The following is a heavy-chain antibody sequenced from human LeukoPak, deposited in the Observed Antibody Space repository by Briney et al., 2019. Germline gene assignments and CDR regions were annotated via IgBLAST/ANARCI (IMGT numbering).Heavy chain of an antibody. CDR1: EYTFTSYY. V-gene: IGHV1-46*01. J-gene: IGHJ4*02. CDR2: INPSGGST. D-gene: IGHD5-12*01. CDR3: ARDTTTGDFDY. Sequence: ASVKVSCKASEYTFTSYYMHWVRQAPGQGLEWMGIINPSGGSTSYAQKFQGRVTMTRDTSTSTVYMELSSLRSEDTAVYYCARDTTTGDFDYWGQGTLVTVSS.